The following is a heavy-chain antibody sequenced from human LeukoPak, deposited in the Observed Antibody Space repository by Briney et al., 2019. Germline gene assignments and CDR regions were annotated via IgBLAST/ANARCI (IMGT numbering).Heavy chain of an antibody. D-gene: IGHD3-3*01. CDR1: GFTFGDYT. V-gene: IGHV3-9*03. J-gene: IGHJ4*02. Sequence: GGSLRLSCVTSGFTFGDYTMHWVRQVPGKGLEWLSGITWDGGNIAYADSVKGRFTISRDNAKSSLYLQMNSLRNEDMAFYFCAKGYTFHGVAHDSGYFDYRGQGTLVTVSS. CDR3: AKGYTFHGVAHDSGYFDY. CDR2: ITWDGGNI.